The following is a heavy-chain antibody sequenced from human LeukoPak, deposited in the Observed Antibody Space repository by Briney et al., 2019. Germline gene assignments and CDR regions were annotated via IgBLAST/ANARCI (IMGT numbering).Heavy chain of an antibody. Sequence: GESLKISCKGSGYSFTSNRIGWVRQMPGKGLEWMGIIYPGDSDTRYSPSFQGQVTISADKSISTAYLQWSSLRASDTAIYYCVRYPGASGYFHYWGAEPLVTVSS. CDR1: GYSFTSNR. D-gene: IGHD3-22*01. CDR3: VRYPGASGYFHY. J-gene: IGHJ4*02. CDR2: IYPGDSDT. V-gene: IGHV5-51*01.